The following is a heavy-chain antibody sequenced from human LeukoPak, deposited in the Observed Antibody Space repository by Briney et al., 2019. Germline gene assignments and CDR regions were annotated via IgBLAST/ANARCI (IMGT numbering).Heavy chain of an antibody. Sequence: GGSLRLSCAVSGFTVSTNYMSWVRQAPGKGLEWVSVIYGGGSTYYADSVKGRFTISRDSSKNTLYLQMNSLRTEDTAVFYCARGGMATLFDYWGQGTLVTVSS. CDR1: GFTVSTNY. D-gene: IGHD5-24*01. V-gene: IGHV3-66*01. CDR2: IYGGGST. CDR3: ARGGMATLFDY. J-gene: IGHJ4*02.